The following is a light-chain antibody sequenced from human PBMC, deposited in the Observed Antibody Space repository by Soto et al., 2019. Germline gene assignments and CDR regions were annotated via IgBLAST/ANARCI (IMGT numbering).Light chain of an antibody. CDR1: QSVINNY. V-gene: IGKV3-20*01. J-gene: IGKJ1*01. Sequence: EIVLTQSPGTLSLSPGEGATLSCKASQSVINNYLAWYQQKPGQAPRLLTYGASNRATGIPDRFSGSGSGTDFTLTISRLEPEDFAVYYCQQYGSSGTFGQGTKVDIK. CDR3: QQYGSSGT. CDR2: GAS.